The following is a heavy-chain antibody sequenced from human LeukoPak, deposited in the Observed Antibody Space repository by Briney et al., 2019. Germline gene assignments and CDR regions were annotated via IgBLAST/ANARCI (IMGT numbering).Heavy chain of an antibody. CDR3: ARDPTTVVTVPYYFDD. CDR2: INDRGNT. V-gene: IGHV4-34*01. J-gene: IGHJ4*02. D-gene: IGHD4-23*01. CDR1: GVAFSGYH. Sequence: PSETLSLTCAVYGVAFSGYHWNWIRQAPGKGLEWIGEINDRGNTNYNPSLKSRVTISVDPSKKQFSLQLKSLTAADTAVYYCARDPTTVVTVPYYFDDWGQGTLVTVSS.